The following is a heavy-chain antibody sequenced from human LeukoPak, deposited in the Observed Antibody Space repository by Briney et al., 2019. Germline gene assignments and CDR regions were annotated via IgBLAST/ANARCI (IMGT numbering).Heavy chain of an antibody. V-gene: IGHV1-69*13. Sequence: SVKVSCKASGGNFRNFAISWVRQAPGEGLEWMGGISPIFNRPHYAPKFQGRVTITADESTSTAYMELSGVRSDDTAVYFCARQGNQLLYYFYYLDVWGNGTTVIVSS. CDR1: GGNFRNFA. CDR3: ARQGNQLLYYFYYLDV. CDR2: ISPIFNRP. J-gene: IGHJ6*03. D-gene: IGHD1-14*01.